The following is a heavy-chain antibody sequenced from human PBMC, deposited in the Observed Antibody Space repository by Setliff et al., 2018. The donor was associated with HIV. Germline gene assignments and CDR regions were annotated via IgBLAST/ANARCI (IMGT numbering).Heavy chain of an antibody. Sequence: ASVKVSCKASGYSFSRSWVQWVRQASGQGLEWMGWINIANGKTQYSQKFRGRVTFTRDISANTAYLDLNSLKSEDSALYYCARDRSYTANWEFDFWGQGTLVTVSS. V-gene: IGHV1-3*04. D-gene: IGHD3-3*01. CDR1: GYSFSRSW. CDR2: INIANGKT. J-gene: IGHJ4*02. CDR3: ARDRSYTANWEFDF.